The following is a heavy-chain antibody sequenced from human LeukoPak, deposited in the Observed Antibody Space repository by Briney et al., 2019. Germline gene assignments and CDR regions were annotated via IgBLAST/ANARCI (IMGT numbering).Heavy chain of an antibody. Sequence: GGSLRLSCAASGFSFSSFWMHWVRQAPGKGLEWVSAISGSGDNTYYADSVKGRFTVSRDNSKNTLYVQMKSLRAEDTAVYYCAKDFVVVPGNVNYFDYWGQGTLVTVSS. D-gene: IGHD2-21*02. V-gene: IGHV3-23*01. J-gene: IGHJ4*02. CDR1: GFSFSSFW. CDR2: ISGSGDNT. CDR3: AKDFVVVPGNVNYFDY.